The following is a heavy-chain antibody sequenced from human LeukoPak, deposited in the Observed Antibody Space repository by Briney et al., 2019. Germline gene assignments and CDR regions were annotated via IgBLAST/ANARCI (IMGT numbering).Heavy chain of an antibody. CDR3: AQAGYRSSTSCSDY. V-gene: IGHV3-23*01. Sequence: GGSLRLSCAASGFTFSSYAMSWVRQAPGKGLEWVSAISGSGGSTYYADSVKGRFTISRDNSKNTLYLQMNSLRAEDTAVYYCAQAGYRSSTSCSDYWGQGTLVTVSS. CDR2: ISGSGGST. J-gene: IGHJ4*02. D-gene: IGHD2-2*01. CDR1: GFTFSSYA.